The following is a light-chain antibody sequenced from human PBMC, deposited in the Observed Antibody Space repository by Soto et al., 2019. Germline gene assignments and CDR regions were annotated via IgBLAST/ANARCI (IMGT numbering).Light chain of an antibody. CDR2: LNSDGSH. CDR1: SGHSSYA. CDR3: QTWSTGIRV. V-gene: IGLV4-69*01. Sequence: QLVLTQSPSASPSLGASVKLTCTLSSGHSSYAIAWHQQQPEKGPRYLMKLNSDGSHSKGDGIPDRFSGSSSGTERYLTISSLQSEDEADYYCQTWSTGIRVFGGGTKLTVL. J-gene: IGLJ3*02.